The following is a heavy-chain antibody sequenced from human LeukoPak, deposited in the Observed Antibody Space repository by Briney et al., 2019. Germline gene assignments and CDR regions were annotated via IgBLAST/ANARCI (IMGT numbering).Heavy chain of an antibody. CDR2: INHSGST. CDR1: GGSFSGYY. J-gene: IGHJ4*02. D-gene: IGHD3-16*01. Sequence: SETLSLTCAVYGGSFSGYYWSWIRQSPGEGLEWIGEINHSGSTNYNPSLKSRVTISVDTSKNQFSLKLSSVTAADTAVYYCARGGWGYYFDYWGQGTLVTVSS. V-gene: IGHV4-34*01. CDR3: ARGGWGYYFDY.